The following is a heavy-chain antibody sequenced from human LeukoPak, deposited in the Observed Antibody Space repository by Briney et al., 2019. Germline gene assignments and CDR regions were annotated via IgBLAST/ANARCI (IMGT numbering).Heavy chain of an antibody. D-gene: IGHD1-1*01. V-gene: IGHV3-15*01. Sequence: GGSLRLSCAASGFTFSNAWMSWVRQAPGKGLEWVGRIKSKTDGGTTDYAAPVKGRFTISRDDSKNTLYLQMNSLKTEDTAVYYCTTDATAAILEYYYMDVWGTGTTVTVSS. CDR3: TTDATAAILEYYYMDV. J-gene: IGHJ6*03. CDR1: GFTFSNAW. CDR2: IKSKTDGGTT.